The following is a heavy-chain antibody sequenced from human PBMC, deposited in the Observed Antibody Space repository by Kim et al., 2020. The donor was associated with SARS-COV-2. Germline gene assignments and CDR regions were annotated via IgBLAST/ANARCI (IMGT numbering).Heavy chain of an antibody. D-gene: IGHD6-19*01. CDR2: VNHRGST. V-gene: IGHV4-34*01. Sequence: SETLSLTCAVYGGSLGDYYWTWIRQPPGKGLEWIGEVNHRGSTNYNPYNPSLESRVTISVDTTKNQFSLRLESVTAADTAVYYCARGNSPSSGGWFVDNWCDPWGQGTLVTVSS. J-gene: IGHJ5*02. CDR3: ARGNSPSSGGWFVDNWCDP. CDR1: GGSLGDYY.